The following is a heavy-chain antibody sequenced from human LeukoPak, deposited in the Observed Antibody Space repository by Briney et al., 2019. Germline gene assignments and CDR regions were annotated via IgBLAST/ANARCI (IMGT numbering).Heavy chain of an antibody. CDR2: INPNSGGT. Sequence: GASVKVSCKASGYTFTGYYMHWVRQAPGQGLEWMGRINPNSGGTNYAQKFQGRVTMTRDTSISTAYMELSRLRSDDTAVYYCARKGYSYGYDNFDYWGQGTLVTASS. CDR1: GYTFTGYY. D-gene: IGHD5-18*01. V-gene: IGHV1-2*06. CDR3: ARKGYSYGYDNFDY. J-gene: IGHJ4*02.